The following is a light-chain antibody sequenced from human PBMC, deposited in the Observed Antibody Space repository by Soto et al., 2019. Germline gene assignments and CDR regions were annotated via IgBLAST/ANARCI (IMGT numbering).Light chain of an antibody. CDR2: GAS. Sequence: DIQMTQSPSSLSASVGDRVTITCRASQSISTYLNWYQHKPGKAPKFLIYGASSLQSGVPSRFSGSGSGKDFTLTISSLQPEDFATYYCQQSYSTPWTFGQGTKVEIK. J-gene: IGKJ1*01. V-gene: IGKV1-39*01. CDR3: QQSYSTPWT. CDR1: QSISTY.